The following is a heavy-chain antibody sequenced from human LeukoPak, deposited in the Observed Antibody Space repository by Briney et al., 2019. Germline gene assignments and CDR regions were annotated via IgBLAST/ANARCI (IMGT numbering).Heavy chain of an antibody. CDR3: AGDEAAAGPRFDY. V-gene: IGHV4-34*01. Sequence: PSETLSLTCAVYGGSFSGYYWSWIRQPPGKGLEWIGEINHSGSTNYNPSLKSRVTISVDTSKNQFSLKLSSVTAADTAVYYCAGDEAAAGPRFDYWGQGTLVTVSS. CDR1: GGSFSGYY. J-gene: IGHJ4*02. D-gene: IGHD6-13*01. CDR2: INHSGST.